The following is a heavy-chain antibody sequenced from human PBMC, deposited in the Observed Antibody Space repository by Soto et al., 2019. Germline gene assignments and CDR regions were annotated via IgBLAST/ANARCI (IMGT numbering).Heavy chain of an antibody. Sequence: SETLSLTCTVSGGSISSSSYYWGWIRQPPGKGLEWIGSIYYSGSTYYNPSLKSRVTISVDTSKNQFSLKLSSVTAADTAVYYCARRMGYYYYGMDVWGQGTTVTVSS. D-gene: IGHD2-8*01. V-gene: IGHV4-39*01. J-gene: IGHJ6*02. CDR3: ARRMGYYYYGMDV. CDR2: IYYSGST. CDR1: GGSISSSSYY.